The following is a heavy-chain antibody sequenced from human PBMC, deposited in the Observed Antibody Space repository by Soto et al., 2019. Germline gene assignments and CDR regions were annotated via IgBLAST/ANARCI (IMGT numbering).Heavy chain of an antibody. J-gene: IGHJ3*02. CDR2: TIPVFNTA. D-gene: IGHD3-10*01. CDR3: ARGVYGSGNYYTGPSVCDI. CDR1: GGTLSDHG. V-gene: IGHV1-69*06. Sequence: QVQLEQSGAEVKKPGSSVKVSCKASGGTLSDHGVAWLRQAPGQGLEWMGGTIPVFNTAKYAQKFQGRVTVTADKFTNIAYMELSSLRSEDTAFYFCARGVYGSGNYYTGPSVCDIWGQGTMVIVSS.